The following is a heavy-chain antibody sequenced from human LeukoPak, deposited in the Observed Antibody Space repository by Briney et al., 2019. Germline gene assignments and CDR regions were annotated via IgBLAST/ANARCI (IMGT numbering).Heavy chain of an antibody. J-gene: IGHJ4*02. D-gene: IGHD6-13*01. CDR1: GFTFSNYA. CDR2: IKSNGDTK. Sequence: GGSLRLSCAASGFTFSNYAIHWVRQAPGKGLESVSAIKSNGDTKYYANSVKGRFTISRDNSKNTVYLQMDSLRAEDMAVYYCARVRIAAAAPYFDYWGQGTLVTGAS. V-gene: IGHV3-64*01. CDR3: ARVRIAAAAPYFDY.